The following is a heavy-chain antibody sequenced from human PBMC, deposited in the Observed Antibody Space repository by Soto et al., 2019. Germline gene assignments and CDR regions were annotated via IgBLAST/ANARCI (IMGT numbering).Heavy chain of an antibody. CDR2: IWDDGSNE. J-gene: IGHJ6*02. CDR3: GREYGAYVRGPGDGMDV. CDR1: GFPFSSYG. D-gene: IGHD3-10*02. Sequence: QVQLVESGGGVVQPGRSLRLSCAASGFPFSSYGMHWVRQAPGKALEWVALIWDDGSNEYYGDFVKGRFTISRDNSKKTLYLQMSSLRVEDTAVYYCGREYGAYVRGPGDGMDVWGQVSSVTVSS. V-gene: IGHV3-33*01.